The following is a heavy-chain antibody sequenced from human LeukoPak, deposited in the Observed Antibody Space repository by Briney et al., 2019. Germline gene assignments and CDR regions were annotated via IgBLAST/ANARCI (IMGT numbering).Heavy chain of an antibody. CDR1: GYSISSGYY. CDR2: IYQSGST. Sequence: QTSETLSLTCSVSGYSISSGYYWGWIRQPPGKGLEWIGSIYQSGSTYYNPSLKSRVTISVDTSKNQFSLRLSSVTAADTAVYYWGRLAWGRLDYWGQGTLVTVSS. V-gene: IGHV4-38-2*02. D-gene: IGHD7-27*01. J-gene: IGHJ4*02. CDR3: GRLAWGRLDY.